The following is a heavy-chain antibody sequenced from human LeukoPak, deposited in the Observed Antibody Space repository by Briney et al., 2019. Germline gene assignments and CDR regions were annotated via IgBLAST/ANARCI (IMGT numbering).Heavy chain of an antibody. V-gene: IGHV3-74*03. CDR3: GRWLFSGSYRGVDY. D-gene: IGHD1-26*01. CDR1: GFTFSNSW. J-gene: IGHJ4*02. Sequence: PGASLRLSCEASGFTFSNSWMHWVRQARGKGLVWISRIIIDGGNTKYADTLKGRFTISRDKATTTVYMELSSLRSEDTAVYYCGRWLFSGSYRGVDYWGQGTLVTVSS. CDR2: IIIDGGNT.